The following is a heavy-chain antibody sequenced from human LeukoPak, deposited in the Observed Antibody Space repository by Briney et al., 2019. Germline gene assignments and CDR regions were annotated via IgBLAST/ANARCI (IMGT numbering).Heavy chain of an antibody. CDR2: VNENGGRT. Sequence: PGGSLRLSCAASGFTFSRYAMGWVRQAPGKGLEWVSTVNENGGRTYYADSVKGRFTMSRDNSRSTLYLQMNSLRAEDTAVYYCAQEGRAHSAGGFFDSWGPGNRVTVSS. V-gene: IGHV3-23*01. CDR1: GFTFSRYA. D-gene: IGHD5-12*01. J-gene: IGHJ4*02. CDR3: AQEGRAHSAGGFFDS.